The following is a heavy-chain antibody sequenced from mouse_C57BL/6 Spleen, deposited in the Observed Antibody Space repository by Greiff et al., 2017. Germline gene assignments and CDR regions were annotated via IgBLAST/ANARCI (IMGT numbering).Heavy chain of an antibody. CDR3: ARCLWLRRFDY. D-gene: IGHD2-2*01. V-gene: IGHV1-9*01. J-gene: IGHJ2*01. CDR2: ILPGSGST. CDR1: GYTFTGYW. Sequence: QVQLQQSGAELMKPGASVKLSCKATGYTFTGYWIEWVKQRPGHGLEWIGEILPGSGSTTYNEKFKGKATFTADTSSNTAYMQLSSLTTEDSAIYYCARCLWLRRFDYWGQGTTLTVSS.